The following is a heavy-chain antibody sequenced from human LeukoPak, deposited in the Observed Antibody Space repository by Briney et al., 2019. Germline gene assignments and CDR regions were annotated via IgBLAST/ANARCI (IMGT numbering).Heavy chain of an antibody. CDR1: GGSIRSTTYY. Sequence: SETLSLTCSVSGGSIRSTTYYWGWIRQPPGKGLEWIGSIYYSGSTYYNPSLKSRVTISVDTSKNQFSLKLSSVTAAGTAVYYCARVYGSGSYYNGYYYYYMDVWGKGTTVTISS. D-gene: IGHD3-10*01. CDR3: ARVYGSGSYYNGYYYYYMDV. J-gene: IGHJ6*03. V-gene: IGHV4-39*01. CDR2: IYYSGST.